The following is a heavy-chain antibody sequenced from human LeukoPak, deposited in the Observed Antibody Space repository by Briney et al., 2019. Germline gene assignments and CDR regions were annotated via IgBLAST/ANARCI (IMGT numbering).Heavy chain of an antibody. D-gene: IGHD3-22*01. Sequence: GGSLRLSCAASGFTFSSYSMNWVRQAPGKGLEWVSYISSSSSTIYYADSVKGRFTISRDNAKNSLYLQMNSLRAEDTAVYYCARDYYDSSGPDDYWGQGTLVTVSS. V-gene: IGHV3-48*01. CDR3: ARDYYDSSGPDDY. CDR1: GFTFSSYS. J-gene: IGHJ4*02. CDR2: ISSSSSTI.